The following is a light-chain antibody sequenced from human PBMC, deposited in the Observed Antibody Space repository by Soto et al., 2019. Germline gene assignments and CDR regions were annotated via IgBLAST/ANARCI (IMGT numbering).Light chain of an antibody. CDR1: SSNIGNNY. CDR3: QSYDSSLNGYV. V-gene: IGLV1-44*01. J-gene: IGLJ1*01. CDR2: RDS. Sequence: QLVLIQPPSASATPGQRVTVSCSGSSSNIGNNYVYWFQQLPGAAPKLLIYRDSQRPSGVPDRFSGSKSGTSASLAISGLQAEDEADYYCQSYDSSLNGYVFGTGTKLTVL.